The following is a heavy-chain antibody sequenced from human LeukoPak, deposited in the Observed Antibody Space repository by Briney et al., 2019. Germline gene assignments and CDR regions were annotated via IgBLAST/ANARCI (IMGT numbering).Heavy chain of an antibody. D-gene: IGHD1-26*01. Sequence: GGSLRLSCSASGYTFSDYYMSWIRQAPGKGLEWVSYISSSGSTIYYADSVKGRFTISRDNAKNSLYLQMNSLRAEDTAVYYCARVKWEWELRVFDYWGQGTLVTVSS. CDR3: ARVKWEWELRVFDY. V-gene: IGHV3-11*04. CDR2: ISSSGSTI. CDR1: GYTFSDYY. J-gene: IGHJ4*02.